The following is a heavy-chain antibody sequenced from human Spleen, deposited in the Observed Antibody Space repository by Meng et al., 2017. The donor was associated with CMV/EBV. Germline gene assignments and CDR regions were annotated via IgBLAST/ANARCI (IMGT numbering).Heavy chain of an antibody. CDR2: IYTSGCT. V-gene: IGHV4-4*07. CDR3: ARSRDYSSLTDY. J-gene: IGHJ4*02. Sequence: QGQLTEPGPGLVKPSEPLSLTCTCSGCSISSYYWSWIRQPAGKGLEWIGRIYTSGCTNYNPSLKSRVTMSVDTSKNQFSLKLSSVTAADTAVYYCARSRDYSSLTDYWGQGTLVTVSS. D-gene: IGHD6-13*01. CDR1: GCSISSYY.